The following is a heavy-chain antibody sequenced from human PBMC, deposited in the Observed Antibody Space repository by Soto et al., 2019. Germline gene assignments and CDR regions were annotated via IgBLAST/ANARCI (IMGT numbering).Heavy chain of an antibody. V-gene: IGHV3-30-3*01. CDR2: ISYDGINK. CDR1: GFTFSSYA. D-gene: IGHD4-17*01. J-gene: IGHJ4*02. Sequence: PGGSLRLSCAASGFTFSSYAMHLVRQAPGKGLEWVAVISYDGINKYYADSVKGRFTISRDNSKNTLYLQMNSLRAEDTAVYYCARDVPFDYGSDYWGQGTLVTVSS. CDR3: ARDVPFDYGSDY.